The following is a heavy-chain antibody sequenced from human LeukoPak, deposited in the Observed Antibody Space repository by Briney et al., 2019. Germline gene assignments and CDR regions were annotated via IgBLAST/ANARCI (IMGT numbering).Heavy chain of an antibody. D-gene: IGHD3-10*01. Sequence: GRSLRLSCAASGFTFNSYGMHWVRQAPGKGLEWVAVIWYDGSNKYYADSVKGRFTISRDNSKNTLYLQMNSLRAEDTAVYYCAKGSGSLDYWGQGTLVTVSS. CDR3: AKGSGSLDY. CDR2: IWYDGSNK. CDR1: GFTFNSYG. J-gene: IGHJ4*02. V-gene: IGHV3-33*06.